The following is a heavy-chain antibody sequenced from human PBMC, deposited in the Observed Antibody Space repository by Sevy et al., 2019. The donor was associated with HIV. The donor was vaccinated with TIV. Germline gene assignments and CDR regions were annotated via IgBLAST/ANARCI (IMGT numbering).Heavy chain of an antibody. V-gene: IGHV3-49*03. CDR2: INSKTFGGTT. Sequence: GGSLRLSCTASGFIFADSAMSWSRQAPGKGLEWLGFINSKTFGGTTDYAASVKGRFTISRDDSKSIAYLQMNSLKTEDTAVYYCSRGPSGHNYYSSVGWFDPWGQGTLVTVSS. D-gene: IGHD3-22*01. J-gene: IGHJ5*02. CDR1: GFIFADSA. CDR3: SRGPSGHNYYSSVGWFDP.